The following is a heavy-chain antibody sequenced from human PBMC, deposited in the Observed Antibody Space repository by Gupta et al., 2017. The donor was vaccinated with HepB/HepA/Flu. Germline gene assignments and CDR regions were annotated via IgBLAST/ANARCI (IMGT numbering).Heavy chain of an antibody. CDR2: VYYSGFT. CDR1: GDSVNSSVYY. D-gene: IGHD3-3*01. J-gene: IGHJ5*02. CDR3: ARDAGDHDFWSGSDPNWFDP. V-gene: IGHV4-61*08. Sequence: QVQLQESGPGLVKPSETLSLTCLVTGDSVNSSVYYWSWIRQSPGKGLEWIGYVYYSGFTNSNPSLRSRVTMSIDTSKNQFSLNLKSMTAADTAVYYCARDAGDHDFWSGSDPNWFDPWGQGTLVTVSS.